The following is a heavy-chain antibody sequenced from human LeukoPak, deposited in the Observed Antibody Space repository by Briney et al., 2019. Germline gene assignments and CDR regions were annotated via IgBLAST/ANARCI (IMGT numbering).Heavy chain of an antibody. V-gene: IGHV1-2*02. CDR3: ARGDVWFGEFPGDS. CDR1: GYTLTAYY. CDR2: INPNSGGT. Sequence: ASVKVSCKASGYTLTAYYMHWVRQAPGQGLEWMGWINPNSGGTNYAQKFQGRVTMTRDTSISTAYMELSRLRSDDTAVYYCARGDVWFGEFPGDSWGQGTLVTVSS. D-gene: IGHD3-10*01. J-gene: IGHJ4*02.